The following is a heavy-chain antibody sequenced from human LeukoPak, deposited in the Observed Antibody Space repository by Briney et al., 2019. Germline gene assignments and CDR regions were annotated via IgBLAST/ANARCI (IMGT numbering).Heavy chain of an antibody. D-gene: IGHD1-26*01. Sequence: ASVTVSCKASGYTFTDYYLHWVRQAPGQGLEWMGWINAKNGGTEYAQKFQGRVTLTRDTSISTAYMVLTSLRYYDTAVYYCARVTSGTYHYWGQGTLVTISS. CDR2: INAKNGGT. J-gene: IGHJ4*02. V-gene: IGHV1-2*02. CDR3: ARVTSGTYHY. CDR1: GYTFTDYY.